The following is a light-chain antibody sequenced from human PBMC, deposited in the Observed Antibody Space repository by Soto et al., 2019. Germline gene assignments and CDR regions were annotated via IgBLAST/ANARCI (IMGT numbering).Light chain of an antibody. Sequence: AIQLTKSQSSLSAYVGDSVSITCRASQGIRSAVAWYQQKPGRPPKLLIYDAASLEVGVPSRFSGRRSGTDFILTVSSLQPEDFATYYCQQFDDYPFTFGPGTKVDIK. CDR2: DAA. CDR3: QQFDDYPFT. V-gene: IGKV1D-13*01. CDR1: QGIRSA. J-gene: IGKJ3*01.